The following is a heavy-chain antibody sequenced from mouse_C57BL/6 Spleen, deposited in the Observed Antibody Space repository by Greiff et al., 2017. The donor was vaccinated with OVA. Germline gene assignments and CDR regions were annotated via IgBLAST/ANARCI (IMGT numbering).Heavy chain of an antibody. D-gene: IGHD1-1*01. CDR3: ARSNYYGSSYYAMDY. CDR1: GYAFSSYW. Sequence: VQLQQSGAELVKPGASVKISCKASGYAFSSYWMNWVKQRPGKGLEWIGQIYPGDGDTNYNGKFKGKATLTADKSSSTAYMQLSSLTSEDSAVYFGARSNYYGSSYYAMDYWGQGTSGTVAS. V-gene: IGHV1-80*01. CDR2: IYPGDGDT. J-gene: IGHJ4*01.